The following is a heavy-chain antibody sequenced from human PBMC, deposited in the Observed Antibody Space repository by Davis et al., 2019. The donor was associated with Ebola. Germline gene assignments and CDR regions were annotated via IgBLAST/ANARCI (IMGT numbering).Heavy chain of an antibody. CDR2: INQSGIT. J-gene: IGHJ4*02. V-gene: IGHV4-34*01. Sequence: PSETLSLTCAVYGGSFSGYYWNWIRQPPGKGLEWIGEINQSGITNYNPSLKSRVTISVDTSKNQFSLKVNSVTAADTAVYYCARGRGFMVRGHFDYWGQGTLVTVSS. CDR3: ARGRGFMVRGHFDY. CDR1: GGSFSGYY. D-gene: IGHD3-10*01.